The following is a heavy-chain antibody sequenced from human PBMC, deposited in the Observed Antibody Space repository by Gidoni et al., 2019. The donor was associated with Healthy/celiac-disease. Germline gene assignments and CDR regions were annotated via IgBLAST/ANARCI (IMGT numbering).Heavy chain of an antibody. CDR3: AGAPAAGTTGYYYYYYMDV. D-gene: IGHD1-1*01. J-gene: IGHJ6*03. Sequence: QVQLQESGPGLVKPSQTLSLTCPVSGGSISSGDYYWSWIRQPPGKGLEWIGYIYYSGSTYYNPSLKSRVTISVDTSKNQFSLKLSSVTAADTAVYYCAGAPAAGTTGYYYYYYMDVWGKGTTVTVSS. CDR2: IYYSGST. V-gene: IGHV4-30-4*01. CDR1: GGSISSGDYY.